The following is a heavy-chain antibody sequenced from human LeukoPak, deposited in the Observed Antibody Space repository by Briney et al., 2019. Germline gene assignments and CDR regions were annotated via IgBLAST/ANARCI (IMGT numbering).Heavy chain of an antibody. CDR2: IIPIFGTA. J-gene: IGHJ3*02. CDR1: GGTFSSYA. D-gene: IGHD7-27*01. Sequence: GASVKVSCKASGGTFSSYAINWVRQAPGQGLERMGGIIPIFGTANYAQKFQGRVTITADESTSTAYMELSSLRSEDTAVYYCARGRPGDHSAFDIWGQGTMVTVSS. CDR3: ARGRPGDHSAFDI. V-gene: IGHV1-69*13.